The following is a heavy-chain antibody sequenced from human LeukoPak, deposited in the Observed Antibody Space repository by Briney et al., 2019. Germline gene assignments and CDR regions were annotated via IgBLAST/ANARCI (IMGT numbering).Heavy chain of an antibody. CDR2: LSPDGTNT. CDR3: ARRAGAYSHPYDY. Sequence: GGSLRLSCVASGFTFSDYWMYWVRQAPGKGLVWVSRLSPDGTNTNYADSVKGRFTISRDNSKNTLYLQMNSLRAEDTAVYYCARRAGAYSHPYDYWGQGTLVTVSS. V-gene: IGHV3-74*01. J-gene: IGHJ4*02. D-gene: IGHD4/OR15-4a*01. CDR1: GFTFSDYW.